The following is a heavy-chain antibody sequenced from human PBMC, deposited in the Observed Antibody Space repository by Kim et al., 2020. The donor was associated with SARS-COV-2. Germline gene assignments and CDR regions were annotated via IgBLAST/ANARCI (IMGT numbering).Heavy chain of an antibody. D-gene: IGHD3-10*01. V-gene: IGHV3-53*01. Sequence: YCANSVKGRFTTSRDKSKSTLYLQMNSLRAEDTAVYYCARGWFGPDAFDIWGRGTMVTVSS. CDR3: ARGWFGPDAFDI. J-gene: IGHJ3*02.